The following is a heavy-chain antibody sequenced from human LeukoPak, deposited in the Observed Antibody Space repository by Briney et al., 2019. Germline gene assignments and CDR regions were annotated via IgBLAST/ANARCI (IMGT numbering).Heavy chain of an antibody. V-gene: IGHV1-69*04. J-gene: IGHJ4*02. Sequence: GGSLRLSCAASGFTFSSYAISWVRQAPGQGLEWMGRIIPILGIANYAQKFQGRVTITADKSTSTAYMELSSLRSEDTAVYYCARDIRLGYCSGGSCPTVNWGQGTLVTVSS. CDR3: ARDIRLGYCSGGSCPTVN. CDR1: GFTFSSYA. CDR2: IIPILGIA. D-gene: IGHD2-15*01.